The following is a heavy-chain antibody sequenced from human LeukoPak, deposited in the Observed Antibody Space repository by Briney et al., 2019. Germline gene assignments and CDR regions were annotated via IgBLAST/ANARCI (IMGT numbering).Heavy chain of an antibody. V-gene: IGHV3-21*01. CDR2: ISSSSSYI. Sequence: GGSLRLSCAASGFTFSSYSMNWVRQAPGKGLEWVSSISSSSSYIYYADSVKGRFTISRDNAKNSLYLQMNSLRAEDTAVYYCARAGAVGGNDYWGQGTLVTVSS. D-gene: IGHD6-19*01. J-gene: IGHJ4*02. CDR3: ARAGAVGGNDY. CDR1: GFTFSSYS.